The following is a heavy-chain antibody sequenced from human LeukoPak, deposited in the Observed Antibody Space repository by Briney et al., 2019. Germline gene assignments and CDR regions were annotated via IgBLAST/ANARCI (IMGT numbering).Heavy chain of an antibody. Sequence: PGGSLRLSCAASGFTVSTNYMTWVRQAPGKGLEWVSAISGSGGSTYYADSVKGRFTISRDNSKNTLYLQMNSLGAEDTAVYYCAKWAGYYGSGSYYNWFDPWGQGTLVTVSS. CDR2: ISGSGGST. V-gene: IGHV3-23*01. CDR3: AKWAGYYGSGSYYNWFDP. J-gene: IGHJ5*02. CDR1: GFTVSTNY. D-gene: IGHD3-10*01.